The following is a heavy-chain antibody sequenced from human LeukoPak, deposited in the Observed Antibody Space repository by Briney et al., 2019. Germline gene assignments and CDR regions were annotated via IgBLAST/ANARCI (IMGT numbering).Heavy chain of an antibody. Sequence: GGSLRLSCVASGFTFSSYWMHWVRQDPRKGLVWVSRINGDGRNINYADSVRGRFTISRDNAKNTLYLQMNTLRVEDTAVYYCAKEGGFGVREFIHFDYWGQGTLVTVSS. J-gene: IGHJ4*02. V-gene: IGHV3-74*01. CDR2: INGDGRNI. CDR3: AKEGGFGVREFIHFDY. D-gene: IGHD3-10*01. CDR1: GFTFSSYW.